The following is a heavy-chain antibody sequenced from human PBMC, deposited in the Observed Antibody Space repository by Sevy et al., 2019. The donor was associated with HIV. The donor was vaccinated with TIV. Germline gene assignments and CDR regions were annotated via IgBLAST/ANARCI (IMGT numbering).Heavy chain of an antibody. CDR3: AREEVVVIRGAFDI. Sequence: ASVKVSCKASGYTFTSYYMHWVRQAPGQGLEWMGIINPSGGSRSYAKKFQGRVTMTRDTSTSTVYMELSSLRSEDMAVYYCAREEVVVIRGAFDIWGQGKMVTVSS. CDR2: INPSGGSR. V-gene: IGHV1-46*03. D-gene: IGHD3-22*01. CDR1: GYTFTSYY. J-gene: IGHJ3*02.